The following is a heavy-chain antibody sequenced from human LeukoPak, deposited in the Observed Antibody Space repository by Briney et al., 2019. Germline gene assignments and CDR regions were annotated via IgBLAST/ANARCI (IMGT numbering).Heavy chain of an antibody. J-gene: IGHJ4*02. CDR1: GFTFSSYA. V-gene: IGHV3-23*01. CDR3: ARGGTYYYDGSGYFFFDY. D-gene: IGHD3-22*01. CDR2: ISGSGGST. Sequence: PGGSLRLSCAASGFTFSSYAMSWVRQAPGKGLEWVSAISGSGGSTYHAASVKGLFTIVRDNSKNTLYLQMNSLRAEDTAVYYCARGGTYYYDGSGYFFFDYWGQGTLVTVSS.